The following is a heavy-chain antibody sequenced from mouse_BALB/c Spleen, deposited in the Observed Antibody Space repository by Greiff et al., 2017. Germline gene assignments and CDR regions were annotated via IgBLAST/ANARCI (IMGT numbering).Heavy chain of an antibody. Sequence: VHVKQSGAELVKPGASVKLSCTASGFNIKDTYMHWVKQRPEQGLEWIGRIDPANGNTKYDPKFQGKATITADTSSNTAYLQLSSLTSEDTAVYYCARSELYYFDYWGQGTTLTVSS. CDR2: IDPANGNT. D-gene: IGHD1-3*01. J-gene: IGHJ2*01. CDR1: GFNIKDTY. CDR3: ARSELYYFDY. V-gene: IGHV14-3*02.